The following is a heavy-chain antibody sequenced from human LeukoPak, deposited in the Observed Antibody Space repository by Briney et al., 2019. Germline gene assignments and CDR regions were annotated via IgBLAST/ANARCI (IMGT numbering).Heavy chain of an antibody. D-gene: IGHD4-11*01. Sequence: PGGSLRLSCAASAFTFSTYGMHWVRQAPGKGLGWVAFIRYDGSNKYYADSVKSRFTISRDNSKNTLYLQMNSLRAEDTAVYYCAKDSYYSNYERSVGDAFDIWGQGTMVTVSS. CDR1: AFTFSTYG. V-gene: IGHV3-30*02. CDR3: AKDSYYSNYERSVGDAFDI. J-gene: IGHJ3*02. CDR2: IRYDGSNK.